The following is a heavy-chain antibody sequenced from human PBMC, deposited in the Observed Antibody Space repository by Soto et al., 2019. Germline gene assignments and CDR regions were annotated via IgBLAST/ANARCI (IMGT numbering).Heavy chain of an antibody. Sequence: GGSLRLSCAASGFTFSNRGMHWVRQAPGKGLEWVAVISYDGSNEYYGDSVKGRFTISRDNSKNTLYLQMNSLRADDTAVYYCANWDGHSATFFFSGPFDYWGQGTLVTVSS. J-gene: IGHJ4*02. V-gene: IGHV3-30*18. D-gene: IGHD1-26*01. CDR3: ANWDGHSATFFFSGPFDY. CDR2: ISYDGSNE. CDR1: GFTFSNRG.